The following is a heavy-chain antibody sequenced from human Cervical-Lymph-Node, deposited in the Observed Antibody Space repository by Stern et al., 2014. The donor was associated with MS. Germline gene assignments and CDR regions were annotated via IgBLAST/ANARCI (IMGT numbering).Heavy chain of an antibody. J-gene: IGHJ4*02. Sequence: VQLEESGGGVVQSGRSLRLSCAASGFTFSSYGMHWVRQAPGKGLEWVAVLSFDGSNKYYAASVKGRFTISRDNSKNTLFLQMNSLRAEDTAVYYCAKDLRAAAGPLDYWGQGTLVTVSA. CDR2: LSFDGSNK. CDR1: GFTFSSYG. CDR3: AKDLRAAAGPLDY. V-gene: IGHV3-30*18. D-gene: IGHD6-13*01.